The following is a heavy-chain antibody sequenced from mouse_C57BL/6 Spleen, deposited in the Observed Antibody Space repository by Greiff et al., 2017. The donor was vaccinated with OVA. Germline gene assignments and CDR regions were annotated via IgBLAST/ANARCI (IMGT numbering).Heavy chain of an antibody. D-gene: IGHD2-5*01. CDR1: GYTFTSYW. CDR2: IHPNSGST. CDR3: ARGGYSRYFDV. V-gene: IGHV1-64*01. Sequence: QVQLQQPGAELVKPGASVKLSCKASGYTFTSYWLHWVKQRPGQGLAWIGMIHPNSGSTNYNEKFKSKATLTVDKSSSTAYMQLSSLTSEDSAVYYCARGGYSRYFDVWGTGTTVTVSS. J-gene: IGHJ1*03.